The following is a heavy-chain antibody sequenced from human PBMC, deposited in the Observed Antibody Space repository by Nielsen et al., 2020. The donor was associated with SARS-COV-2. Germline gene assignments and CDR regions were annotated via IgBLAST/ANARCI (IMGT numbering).Heavy chain of an antibody. V-gene: IGHV4-31*02. Sequence: RQAPGKGLEWIGNIFYSGSVSYNPSLKSRVTMSVDTSKNQFSLKLSSVTAADTAVYYCARSQLVRRDYYYYGMDVWGQGTTVTVSS. CDR3: ARSQLVRRDYYYYGMDV. J-gene: IGHJ6*02. CDR2: IFYSGSV. D-gene: IGHD6-6*01.